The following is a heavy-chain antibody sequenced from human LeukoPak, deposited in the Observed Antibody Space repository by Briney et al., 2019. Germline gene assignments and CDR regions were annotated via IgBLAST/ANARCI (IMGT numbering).Heavy chain of an antibody. J-gene: IGHJ4*02. CDR3: AKCDRVGTMVRGVAPFDY. Sequence: GGSLRLSCAASGFTFSYHWMTWVRQAPGKGLEWVSAISGSGGSTYYADSVKGRFTISRDNSKNTLYLQMNSLRAEDTAVYYCAKCDRVGTMVRGVAPFDYWGQGTLVTVSS. CDR1: GFTFSYHW. D-gene: IGHD3-10*01. CDR2: ISGSGGST. V-gene: IGHV3-23*01.